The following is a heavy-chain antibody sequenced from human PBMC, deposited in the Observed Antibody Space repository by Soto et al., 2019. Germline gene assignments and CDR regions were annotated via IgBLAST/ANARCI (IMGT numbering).Heavy chain of an antibody. J-gene: IGHJ6*02. Sequence: QVQLVQSRAEVKNPGASVKVSCKASGYSFTRYGIAWARQAPGQGLEWMGWINTYNGNTNYAQNLQGRFTLTTDTSTSTAYMELTSLRSNDTVIYYCAMVDVYVTPSPQDVWGQGTTVIVSS. V-gene: IGHV1-18*01. CDR2: INTYNGNT. CDR1: GYSFTRYG. D-gene: IGHD3-16*01. CDR3: AMVDVYVTPSPQDV.